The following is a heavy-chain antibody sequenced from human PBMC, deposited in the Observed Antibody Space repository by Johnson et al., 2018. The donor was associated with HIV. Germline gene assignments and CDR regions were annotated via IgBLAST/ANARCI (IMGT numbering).Heavy chain of an antibody. Sequence: VQLVESGGGLVQPDGSLKLSCAASGFTVSDSAMHWVRQTSGKGLEWVGRIRSETYSYGTAYAASVKGRFTISRDDSKNSLYLQMNSLKTEDTAVYYCARVGRVYDSSGYAIDAFDIWGQGTMVTVSS. CDR2: IRSETYSYGT. V-gene: IGHV3-73*01. J-gene: IGHJ3*02. CDR3: ARVGRVYDSSGYAIDAFDI. CDR1: GFTVSDSA. D-gene: IGHD3-22*01.